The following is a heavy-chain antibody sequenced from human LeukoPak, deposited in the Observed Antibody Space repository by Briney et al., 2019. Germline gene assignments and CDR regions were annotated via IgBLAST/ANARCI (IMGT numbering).Heavy chain of an antibody. CDR3: ARDYIGRDGYNFRWFDP. Sequence: SETLSLTCSVSGGSISSYYWSWIRQPPGKGLEWIGYIYYSGSTNYNPSLKSRVTISVDTSKNQFSLKLSSVTAADTAVYYCARDYIGRDGYNFRWFDPWGQGTLVTVSS. CDR1: GGSISSYY. D-gene: IGHD1-26*01. J-gene: IGHJ5*02. CDR2: IYYSGST. V-gene: IGHV4-59*01.